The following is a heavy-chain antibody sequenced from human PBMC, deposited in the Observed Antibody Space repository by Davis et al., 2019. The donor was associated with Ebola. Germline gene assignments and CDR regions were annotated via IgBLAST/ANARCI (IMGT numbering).Heavy chain of an antibody. V-gene: IGHV4-59*12. CDR1: GGPIRSYS. D-gene: IGHD3-3*01. Sequence: PGGSLRPSCTVSGGPIRSYSSTWIRQPHGMGLEWTGYIYYTGSTYYNPSLESRVTMSVDTSTNQFSLTLSSVTAADTAMYYCARGFFIWGQGTMVTVSS. CDR2: IYYTGST. CDR3: ARGFFI. J-gene: IGHJ3*02.